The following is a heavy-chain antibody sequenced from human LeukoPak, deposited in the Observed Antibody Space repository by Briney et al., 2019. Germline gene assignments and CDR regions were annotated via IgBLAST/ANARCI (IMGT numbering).Heavy chain of an antibody. CDR3: ARGGGSSGWPYGMDV. D-gene: IGHD6-19*01. Sequence: GGSLRLSCAASGFTFSSYGMHWVRQAPGKGLEWVSGISWNSGSIGYADSVKGRFTISRDNAKNSLYLQMNSLRAEDTALYHCARGGGSSGWPYGMDVWGQGTTVTVSS. CDR2: ISWNSGSI. CDR1: GFTFSSYG. V-gene: IGHV3-9*01. J-gene: IGHJ6*02.